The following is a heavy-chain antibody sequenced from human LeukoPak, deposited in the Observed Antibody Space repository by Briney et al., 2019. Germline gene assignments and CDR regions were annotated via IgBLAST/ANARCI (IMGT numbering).Heavy chain of an antibody. CDR2: ISGSGGST. D-gene: IGHD2-15*01. CDR1: GGSISSYY. V-gene: IGHV3-23*01. Sequence: ETLSLTCTVSGGSISSYYWSWVRQAPGKGLEWVSAISGSGGSTYYADSVKGRFTISRDNSKNTLYLQMNSLRAEDTAVYYCAREGRQGGRYCSGGSCYPNAFDIWGQGTMVTVSS. CDR3: AREGRQGGRYCSGGSCYPNAFDI. J-gene: IGHJ3*02.